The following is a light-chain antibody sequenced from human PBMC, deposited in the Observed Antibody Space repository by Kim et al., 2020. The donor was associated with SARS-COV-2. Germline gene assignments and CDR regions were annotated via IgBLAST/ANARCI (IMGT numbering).Light chain of an antibody. J-gene: IGLJ3*02. CDR2: QDS. Sequence: SVSPGQTASITCSGDKLGDKYASWYQQKPGQSPVLVIYQDSKRPSGIPERFSGSNSGNTATLTISGTQAMDEADYYCQAWDSSTAVFGEGTKLTVL. V-gene: IGLV3-1*01. CDR3: QAWDSSTAV. CDR1: KLGDKY.